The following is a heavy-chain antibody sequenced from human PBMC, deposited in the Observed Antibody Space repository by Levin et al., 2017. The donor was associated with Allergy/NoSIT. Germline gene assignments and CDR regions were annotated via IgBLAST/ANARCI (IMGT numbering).Heavy chain of an antibody. CDR1: GLSFSSFG. CDR3: ASRGDMDD. CDR2: ITCDGNNK. V-gene: IGHV3-30*03. J-gene: IGHJ6*02. Sequence: GGSLRLSCEASGLSFSSFGMHWVRQAPGKGLEWVALITCDGNNKYFADSVKGRFSISRDNSKNTLYLQMNSLRAEDTAVYYCASRGDMDDWGQGTTVTVSS.